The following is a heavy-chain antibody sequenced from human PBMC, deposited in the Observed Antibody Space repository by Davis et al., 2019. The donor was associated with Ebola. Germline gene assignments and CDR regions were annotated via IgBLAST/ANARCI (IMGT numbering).Heavy chain of an antibody. CDR1: GDSVSSGNW. Sequence: MPSETLSPTCAVSGDSVSSGNWWSWVRQPPGKGLEWIGEIYHSGSINYNPSLKSRVTISVDKSNNQLSLKVNSVTAADTAVYYCARGNWYFDLWGRGTLVTVSS. V-gene: IGHV4-4*02. CDR2: IYHSGSI. J-gene: IGHJ2*01. CDR3: ARGNWYFDL.